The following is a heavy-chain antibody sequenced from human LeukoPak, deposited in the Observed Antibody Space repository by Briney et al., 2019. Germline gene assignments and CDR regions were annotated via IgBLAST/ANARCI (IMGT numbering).Heavy chain of an antibody. CDR3: AKHNIDY. D-gene: IGHD1-1*01. CDR1: GFIFTNYF. Sequence: HAGGSLRLSCAASGFIFTNYFMSWVRQAPGKGLEWVSAISGSGGSTYYADSVKGRFTISRDNSKNTLYLQMNSLRAEDTAVYYCAKHNIDYWGQGTLVTVSS. V-gene: IGHV3-23*01. J-gene: IGHJ4*02. CDR2: ISGSGGST.